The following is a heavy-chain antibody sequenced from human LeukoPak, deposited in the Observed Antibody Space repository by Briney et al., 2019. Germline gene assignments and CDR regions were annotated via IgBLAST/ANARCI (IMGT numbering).Heavy chain of an antibody. CDR3: ARRTGYSSGSFDY. CDR2: IYYSGST. J-gene: IGHJ4*02. CDR1: GGSISSSSYY. D-gene: IGHD6-19*01. V-gene: IGHV4-39*01. Sequence: PSETLSLTCNVSGGSISSSSYYWGWIRQPPGRGLEWIGTIYYSGSTYYNPSLKSRVTISVDTSKNQFSPKLNSVTAADTAVYYCARRTGYSSGSFDYWGQGTLVTVSS.